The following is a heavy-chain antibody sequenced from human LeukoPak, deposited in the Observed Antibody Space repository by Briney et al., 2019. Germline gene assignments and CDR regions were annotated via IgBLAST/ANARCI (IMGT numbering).Heavy chain of an antibody. D-gene: IGHD3-10*01. J-gene: IGHJ4*02. CDR3: ARVTRGSGRRLDY. Sequence: SETLSLTCTVSGGSISSSSYYWGWIRQPPGKGLEWIGSIYYSGSTYYNPSLKSRVTIPVDTSKNQFSLKLSSVTAADTAVYYCARVTRGSGRRLDYWGQGTLVTVSS. CDR1: GGSISSSSYY. V-gene: IGHV4-39*07. CDR2: IYYSGST.